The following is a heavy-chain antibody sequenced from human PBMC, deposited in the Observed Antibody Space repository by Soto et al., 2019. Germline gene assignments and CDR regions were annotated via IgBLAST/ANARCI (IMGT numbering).Heavy chain of an antibody. J-gene: IGHJ6*02. D-gene: IGHD2-15*01. CDR2: INAGNGNT. V-gene: IGHV1-3*05. CDR3: ASSYCSRGSCYDYCYGMDV. Sequence: QVKLVQSGAEEKKPGASVKVSCKASGYTFTSYAMHWVRQAPGQSLEGMGWINAGNGNTKYSQKFQGSVTITRDTSGRTAYMELSRLRSEDTAVYYCASSYCSRGSCYDYCYGMDVGGQGTTVTVSS. CDR1: GYTFTSYA.